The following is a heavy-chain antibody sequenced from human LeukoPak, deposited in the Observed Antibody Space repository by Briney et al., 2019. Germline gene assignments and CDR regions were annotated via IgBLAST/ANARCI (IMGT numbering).Heavy chain of an antibody. CDR3: ARGGSYYDFWSGRAPFTP. CDR2: INHSGYT. Sequence: PSETLSLTCVVYGGSLSDYCWSWIRQPPGKGLEWIGEINHSGYTNYNPSLKSRITISVDTSKNQFSLNLSYMTAADTAVYHCARGGSYYDFWSGRAPFTPWGQGTLVTVSS. J-gene: IGHJ4*02. CDR1: GGSLSDYC. D-gene: IGHD3-3*01. V-gene: IGHV4-34*01.